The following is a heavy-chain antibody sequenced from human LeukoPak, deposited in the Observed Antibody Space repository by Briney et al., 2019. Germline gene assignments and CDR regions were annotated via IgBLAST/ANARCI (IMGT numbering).Heavy chain of an antibody. CDR1: GYTFTLYY. CDR2: ISPSDGAT. Sequence: ASVKVSCKASGYTFTLYYIHWVRQAPGQGLEWMGMISPSDGATTYAQRFQGRVTMTRDMSTTTVYMDLRTLRSEDTAVYYCARGRHNNCWGKGTTVTVSS. D-gene: IGHD1-1*01. CDR3: ARGRHNNC. J-gene: IGHJ6*04. V-gene: IGHV1-46*01.